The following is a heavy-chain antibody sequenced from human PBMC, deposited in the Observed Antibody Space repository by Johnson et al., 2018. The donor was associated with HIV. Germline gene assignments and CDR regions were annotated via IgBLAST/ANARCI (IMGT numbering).Heavy chain of an antibody. CDR1: GFSFNTYG. D-gene: IGHD5-24*01. J-gene: IGHJ3*01. CDR3: AKDVGDGYNRWGAFDF. CDR2: IWDDGSNK. V-gene: IGHV3-33*06. Sequence: QVQLVESGGNVVQPGRSLRLSCAASGFSFNTYGMHWVRQAPGKGLEWVAVIWDDGSNKFYLDSVKGRFTISRDNSKNTVYLQMSSLRDEDAAVYYCAKDVGDGYNRWGAFDFWGQGTLVTVSS.